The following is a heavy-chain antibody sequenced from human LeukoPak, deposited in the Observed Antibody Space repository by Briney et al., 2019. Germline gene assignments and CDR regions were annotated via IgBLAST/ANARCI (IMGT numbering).Heavy chain of an antibody. J-gene: IGHJ4*02. Sequence: ASVKVSCKASGYILASYGISWVRQAPGQGLEWMGWISAYNGNTNYAQKLQGRVTMTTDTSTSTAYMELRSLRSDDTAVYYCAKMSGWYDYFDYWGQGTLVTVSS. V-gene: IGHV1-18*01. CDR2: ISAYNGNT. CDR1: GYILASYG. D-gene: IGHD6-19*01. CDR3: AKMSGWYDYFDY.